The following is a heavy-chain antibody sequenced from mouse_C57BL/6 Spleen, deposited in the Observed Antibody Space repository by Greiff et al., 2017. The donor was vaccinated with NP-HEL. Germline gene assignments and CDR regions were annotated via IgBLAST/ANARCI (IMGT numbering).Heavy chain of an antibody. CDR2: IWSGGST. Sequence: VQLQQSGPGLVQPSQSLSIPCTVSGFSLTSYGVHWVRQSPGKGLEWLGVIWSGGSTDYNAAFISRLSISKDNSKSQVFFKMNSLQADDTAIYYCARAYYSNYFDYWGQGTTLTVSS. CDR1: GFSLTSYG. V-gene: IGHV2-2*01. CDR3: ARAYYSNYFDY. D-gene: IGHD2-5*01. J-gene: IGHJ2*01.